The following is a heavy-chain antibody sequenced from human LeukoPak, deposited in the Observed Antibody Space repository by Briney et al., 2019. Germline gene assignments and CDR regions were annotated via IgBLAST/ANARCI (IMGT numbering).Heavy chain of an antibody. CDR2: INLRGST. D-gene: IGHD4-17*01. Sequence: SETLSLTCAVYGGSFNDYYWNWIRQPPGKGLEWIVEINLRGSTTYNPSLKSRVTISLDESKNQFSLKLSSVTAADTAVYYCARRVRYYFDYWGQRTLVTVSS. V-gene: IGHV4-34*01. CDR3: ARRVRYYFDY. J-gene: IGHJ4*02. CDR1: GGSFNDYY.